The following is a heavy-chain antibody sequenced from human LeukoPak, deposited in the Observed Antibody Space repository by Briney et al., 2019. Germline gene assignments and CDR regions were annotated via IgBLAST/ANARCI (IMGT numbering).Heavy chain of an antibody. CDR2: IDSSSVTT. J-gene: IGHJ4*02. D-gene: IGHD3-9*01. CDR1: GFAFSSYV. Sequence: GGSLRLSCEVSGFAFSSYVMSWVRQAPGNGLEWVSAIDSSSVTTQYADSVKGRFTIFRDNSKNTLYLQLNSLRAEDTAVYYCAKGDDFLADYRYRFDYWGQGTLVTVSS. CDR3: AKGDDFLADYRYRFDY. V-gene: IGHV3-23*01.